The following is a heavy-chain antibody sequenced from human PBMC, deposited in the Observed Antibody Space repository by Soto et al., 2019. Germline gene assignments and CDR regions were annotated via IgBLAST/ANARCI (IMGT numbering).Heavy chain of an antibody. Sequence: SETVSLTCNVSGGSISGYYWSWIRQPPGKGLEYIGYIYYRGSTNYNPSLESRVTMSVDTSRNQFSLKVDSVTAADTAVYYCARQQLLPFYYALDVWGQGTTVTVSS. CDR3: ARQQLLPFYYALDV. V-gene: IGHV4-59*01. CDR2: IYYRGST. CDR1: GGSISGYY. J-gene: IGHJ6*02. D-gene: IGHD6-13*01.